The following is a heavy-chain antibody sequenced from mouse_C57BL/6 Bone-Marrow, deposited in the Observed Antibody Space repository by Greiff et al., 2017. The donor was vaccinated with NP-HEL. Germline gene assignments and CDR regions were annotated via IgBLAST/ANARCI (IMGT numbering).Heavy chain of an antibody. D-gene: IGHD2-2*01. V-gene: IGHV2-6-1*01. CDR1: GFSLTSYG. J-gene: IGHJ4*01. Sequence: VKLVESGPGLVAPSQSLSITCTVSGFSLTSYGVHWVRQPPGKGLEWLVVIWSDGSTTYNSALKSRLSISKDNSKSQVFLKMNSLQTDDTAMYYCARQGGYDGDYYAMDYWGQGTSVTVSS. CDR3: ARQGGYDGDYYAMDY. CDR2: IWSDGST.